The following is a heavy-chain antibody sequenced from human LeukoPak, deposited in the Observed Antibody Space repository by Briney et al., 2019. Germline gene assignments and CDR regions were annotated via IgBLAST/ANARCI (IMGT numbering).Heavy chain of an antibody. V-gene: IGHV3-30*03. CDR2: ISYDGRNK. CDR3: RYYGSGSYYKRFDY. D-gene: IGHD3-10*01. Sequence: GGSLRLSCAASGFTFSSSGMHWVRQAPGKGLEWVAVISYDGRNKYYADSVKGRFTISRDNSKNTLYLQMNSLRAEDTAVYYCRYYGSGSYYKRFDYWGQGTLVTVSS. CDR1: GFTFSSSG. J-gene: IGHJ4*02.